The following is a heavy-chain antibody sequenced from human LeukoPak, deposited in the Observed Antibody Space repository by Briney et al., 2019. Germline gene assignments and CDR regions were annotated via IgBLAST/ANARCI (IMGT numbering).Heavy chain of an antibody. V-gene: IGHV3-74*01. CDR2: SDRDGVVR. J-gene: IGHJ4*02. Sequence: GGSLRLSCVGSSIRFADHWMLWVRQVPGKPPAWIARSDRDGVVREYADSVKGRFTIPRDNARNTIHLEMNRLKVEDTAIYYCVASRWSGALDFWGQGSLVTVSS. D-gene: IGHD3-3*01. CDR1: SIRFADHW. CDR3: VASRWSGALDF.